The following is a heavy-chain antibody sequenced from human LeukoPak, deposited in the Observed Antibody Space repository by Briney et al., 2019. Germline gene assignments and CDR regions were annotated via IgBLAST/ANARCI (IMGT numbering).Heavy chain of an antibody. V-gene: IGHV3-7*01. J-gene: IGHJ4*02. CDR1: GFTFSGSW. D-gene: IGHD5-24*01. CDR2: INPDGSQK. Sequence: PGGSLRLSCAASGFTFSGSWVNWVRQAPGKGLEWVANINPDGSQKRFVDSVMGRFTMSRDNAKNSLYLQMNSLRVEDTAVFYCAAWTDRGYNFWGQGTLVTVSS. CDR3: AAWTDRGYNF.